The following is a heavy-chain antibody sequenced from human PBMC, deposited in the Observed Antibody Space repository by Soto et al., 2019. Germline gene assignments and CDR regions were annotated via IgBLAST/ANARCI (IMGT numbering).Heavy chain of an antibody. CDR2: IYWDDDK. V-gene: IGHV2-5*02. CDR3: AHNLVAGTSWFDP. J-gene: IGHJ5*02. CDR1: GFSLSTSGVG. D-gene: IGHD6-19*01. Sequence: QITLKESGPTLVKPTQTLTLTCTFSGFSLSTSGVGVVWIRQPPGKALEWLGIIYWDDDKRYSPSLKSRLTXTXDXXKTQVVLTLTNMDPVDTGTYYCAHNLVAGTSWFDPWGQGTLVTVSS.